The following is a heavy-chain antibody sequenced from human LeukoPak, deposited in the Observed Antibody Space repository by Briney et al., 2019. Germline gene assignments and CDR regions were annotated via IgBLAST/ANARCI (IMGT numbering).Heavy chain of an antibody. Sequence: AGGSLRLSCAASGFTFSSYGMHWVRQAPGKGLEWVAFIRYDGSNKYYADSVKGRFTISRDNSKNTLYLQMNSLRAEDTAVYYCARGPYSGSYTFDYWGQGTLVTVSS. V-gene: IGHV3-30*02. J-gene: IGHJ4*02. CDR1: GFTFSSYG. CDR3: ARGPYSGSYTFDY. D-gene: IGHD1-26*01. CDR2: IRYDGSNK.